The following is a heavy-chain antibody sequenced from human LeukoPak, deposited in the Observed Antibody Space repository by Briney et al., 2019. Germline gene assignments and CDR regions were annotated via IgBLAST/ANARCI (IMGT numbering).Heavy chain of an antibody. CDR1: GGSISSYY. Sequence: TSETLSLTCTVSGGSISSYYWSWIRQPAGKGLEWIGYIYYSGSTNYNPSLKSRVTISVDTSKNQFSLKLSSVTAADTAVYYCARPDGDGQGDAFDIWGQGTMVTVSS. J-gene: IGHJ3*02. CDR2: IYYSGST. D-gene: IGHD5-24*01. V-gene: IGHV4-59*01. CDR3: ARPDGDGQGDAFDI.